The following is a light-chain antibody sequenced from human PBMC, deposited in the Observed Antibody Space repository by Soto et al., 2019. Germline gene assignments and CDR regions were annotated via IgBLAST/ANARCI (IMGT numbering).Light chain of an antibody. Sequence: IQMNQSPSSLSASVGDRVTITCEASQDITNSLNWYQQKPGKAPNLLIFDASNLDAGVPSRFSGSGSGTYFTFTIHSLKTEDVATYDCQQYDHLPLTFGGGTKVDI. CDR3: QQYDHLPLT. J-gene: IGKJ4*01. CDR1: QDITNS. V-gene: IGKV1-33*01. CDR2: DAS.